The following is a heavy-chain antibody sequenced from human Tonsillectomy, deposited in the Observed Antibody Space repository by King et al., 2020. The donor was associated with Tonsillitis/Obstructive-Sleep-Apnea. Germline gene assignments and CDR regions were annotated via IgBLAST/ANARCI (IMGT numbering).Heavy chain of an antibody. Sequence: QLVQSGGVVVQPGGSLRLSCAASGFTFYDYTMHWVRQAPGKGLEWVSLISWDGGSTYYADSVKGRFTISRDNSKNSLYLQMNSLRTEDTALYYCAKDRSPIVATIIWDYWGQGTLVTVSS. CDR2: ISWDGGST. CDR1: GFTFYDYT. J-gene: IGHJ4*02. D-gene: IGHD5-12*01. CDR3: AKDRSPIVATIIWDY. V-gene: IGHV3-43*01.